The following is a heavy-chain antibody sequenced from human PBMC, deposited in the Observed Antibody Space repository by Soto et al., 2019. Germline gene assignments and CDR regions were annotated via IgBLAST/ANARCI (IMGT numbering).Heavy chain of an antibody. CDR1: GFTFSSYG. D-gene: IGHD5-18*01. J-gene: IGHJ6*02. CDR3: ARDPYSYDYDSYYGMDV. V-gene: IGHV3-30*03. Sequence: GGSLRLSCAASGFTFSSYGMHWVRQAPGKGLEWVAVISYDGSNKYYADSVKGRFTISRDNSKNTLYLQMNSLRAEDTAVYYCARDPYSYDYDSYYGMDVWGQGTTVTVSS. CDR2: ISYDGSNK.